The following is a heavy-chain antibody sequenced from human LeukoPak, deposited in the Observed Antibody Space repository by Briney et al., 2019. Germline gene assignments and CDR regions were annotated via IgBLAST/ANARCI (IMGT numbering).Heavy chain of an antibody. CDR2: INHGGST. V-gene: IGHV4-34*01. CDR3: AREGDYGACDI. J-gene: IGHJ3*02. CDR1: GGSFSGYY. D-gene: IGHD4-17*01. Sequence: PSETLSLTCAVYGGSFSGYYWSWIRQPPGKGLEWIGEINHGGSTNYNPYLKSRVTMSVETSKNQFSLKLISVAAADTAVYDCAREGDYGACDIWGQGTMVTVSS.